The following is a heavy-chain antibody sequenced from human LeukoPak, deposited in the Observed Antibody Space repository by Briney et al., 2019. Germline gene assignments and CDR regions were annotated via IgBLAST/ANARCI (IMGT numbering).Heavy chain of an antibody. D-gene: IGHD3-22*01. Sequence: GASVKVSCKASGYTFTNYGISRVRQAPGQGLEWMGWISAYNGNTNYAQKLQGRVTMTTDTSTSTAYMELRSLRSDDTAVYFCAREDYYDSSATGAEGYYYMDVWGKGTTVTISS. CDR1: GYTFTNYG. V-gene: IGHV1-18*01. J-gene: IGHJ6*03. CDR2: ISAYNGNT. CDR3: AREDYYDSSATGAEGYYYMDV.